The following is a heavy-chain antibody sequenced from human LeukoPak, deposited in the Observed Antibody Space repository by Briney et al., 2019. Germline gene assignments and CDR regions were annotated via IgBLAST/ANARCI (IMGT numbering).Heavy chain of an antibody. J-gene: IGHJ4*02. V-gene: IGHV4-59*01. Sequence: SETLSLTCTVSGGSISGYYWSWIRQPPGKGLEWIGYIYYSGSTNYNPSLKSRVTISVDTSKNQFSLKLSSVTAADTAVYYCARGGEIFGVVGDWGQGTLVTVSS. CDR2: IYYSGST. CDR3: ARGGEIFGVVGD. D-gene: IGHD3-3*01. CDR1: GGSISGYY.